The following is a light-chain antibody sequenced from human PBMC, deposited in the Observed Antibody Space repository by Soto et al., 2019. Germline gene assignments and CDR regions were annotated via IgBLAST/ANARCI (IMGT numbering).Light chain of an antibody. Sequence: EIVLTQSPGTLSLSPGERATLSCRASQSVSSSYLAWYQQKPGQAPRLLIYGASSRATGIPDRFSGSGSGTDFTLTISRLEPEDFAVYYCQQYCSSGTFGQGAKVDIK. CDR1: QSVSSSY. CDR3: QQYCSSGT. V-gene: IGKV3-20*01. CDR2: GAS. J-gene: IGKJ1*01.